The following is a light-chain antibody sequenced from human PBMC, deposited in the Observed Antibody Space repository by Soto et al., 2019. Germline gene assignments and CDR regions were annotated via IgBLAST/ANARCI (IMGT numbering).Light chain of an antibody. CDR1: QRLLHSNGNNF. CDR2: LGS. V-gene: IGKV2-28*01. J-gene: IGKJ2*01. Sequence: EIVMTQSPPSLTVTPREPASISCRSSQRLLHSNGNNFLDWYLQKPGQSPQLLIYLGSNRASGVPDRVSGSAAGTDFTLKISRVEAEDVGVYYCMQALQTPYTFGQGTKLEIK. CDR3: MQALQTPYT.